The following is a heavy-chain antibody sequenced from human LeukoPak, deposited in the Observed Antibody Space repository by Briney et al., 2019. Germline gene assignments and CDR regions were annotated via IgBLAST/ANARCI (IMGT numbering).Heavy chain of an antibody. D-gene: IGHD3-10*02. CDR1: GFTFSIYS. V-gene: IGHV3-48*04. J-gene: IGHJ6*04. CDR2: ISSTSNTI. CDR3: AELGITMIGGV. Sequence: GGSLRLSCAASGFTFSIYSMNWVRQAPGKGLEWVSYISSTSNTIYYADSVKGRFTISRDNAKNSLYLQMNSLRAEDTAVYYCAELGITMIGGVWGKGTTVTFSS.